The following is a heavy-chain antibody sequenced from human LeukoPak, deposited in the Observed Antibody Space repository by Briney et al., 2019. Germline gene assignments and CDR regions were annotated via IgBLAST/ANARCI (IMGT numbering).Heavy chain of an antibody. Sequence: ASVKVSCKASGYTFTSYYMHWVRQAPGQGLEWMGIINPSGGSTSYAQKFQGRVTMTRDTSTSTVYMELSSLRSEDTAVYYCARDQNRDTAMVTGIDDYWGQGTPVTVSS. CDR1: GYTFTSYY. D-gene: IGHD5-18*01. CDR2: INPSGGST. J-gene: IGHJ4*02. CDR3: ARDQNRDTAMVTGIDDY. V-gene: IGHV1-46*01.